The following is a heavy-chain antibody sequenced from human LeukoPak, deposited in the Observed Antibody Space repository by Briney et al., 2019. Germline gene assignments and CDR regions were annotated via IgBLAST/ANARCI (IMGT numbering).Heavy chain of an antibody. CDR1: GFTFSSNV. CDR2: ITGSGGSI. Sequence: GGSLRLSCAASGFTFSSNVMSWVRRAPGKGLEWVSSITGSGGSIYYADSAKGRFTSSRDNSKNTLYLQMNSLTTEDTAVYYCTTDRRYYYDSSGYPLVMEYFQEWGQGTLVTVSS. J-gene: IGHJ1*01. CDR3: TTDRRYYYDSSGYPLVMEYFQE. D-gene: IGHD3-22*01. V-gene: IGHV3-23*01.